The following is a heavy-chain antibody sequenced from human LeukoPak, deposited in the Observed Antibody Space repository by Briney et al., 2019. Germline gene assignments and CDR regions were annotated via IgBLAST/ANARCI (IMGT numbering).Heavy chain of an antibody. V-gene: IGHV3-23*01. J-gene: IGHJ3*02. CDR2: ISGSGGST. Sequence: PGGSLRLSCAASGFTFSSYAMSWVRQAPGKGLEWVSAISGSGGSTYYADSVKGRFTISRDNSKNTLYLQMNSLRTEDTAVYYCAKDYGGSYFNPDAFDIWGQGTMVTVSS. CDR1: GFTFSSYA. CDR3: AKDYGGSYFNPDAFDI. D-gene: IGHD1-26*01.